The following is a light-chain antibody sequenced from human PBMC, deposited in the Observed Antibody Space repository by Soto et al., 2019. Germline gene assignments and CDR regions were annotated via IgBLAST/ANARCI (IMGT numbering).Light chain of an antibody. CDR2: GNS. CDR3: QSHVSSLSAYNYV. Sequence: QSVLTQPPSVSGAPGQRVTISCTGSSSNIGAGYDVHWYQQHPGTAPKLLIYGNSNRPSGVPDRFSGSKSGTSASLAITGLQAEDEADYYCQSHVSSLSAYNYVFGTGTKLTVL. V-gene: IGLV1-40*01. CDR1: SSNIGAGYD. J-gene: IGLJ1*01.